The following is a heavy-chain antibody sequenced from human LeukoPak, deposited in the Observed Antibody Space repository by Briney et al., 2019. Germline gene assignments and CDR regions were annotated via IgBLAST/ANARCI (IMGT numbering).Heavy chain of an antibody. J-gene: IGHJ6*02. CDR1: GYTFTTYA. CDR3: ARYGDIVVVPTAKGMDV. Sequence: ASVKVSCKASGYTFTTYAMHWVRQAPGQRLEWMGWIKVGNGNTKYSQKFQGRVTITRDTSASTAYMELSSLRSEDTAVYYCARYGDIVVVPTAKGMDVWGQGTTVTVSS. CDR2: IKVGNGNT. V-gene: IGHV1-3*01. D-gene: IGHD2-2*01.